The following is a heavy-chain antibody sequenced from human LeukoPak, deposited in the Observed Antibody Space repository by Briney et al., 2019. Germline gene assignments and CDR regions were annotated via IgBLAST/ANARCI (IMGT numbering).Heavy chain of an antibody. J-gene: IGHJ6*03. CDR3: ARRGPGYDFWSGSLSYYMDV. Sequence: PSGTLSLTCTVSGGSISSYYWSWIRQPPGKGLEWIGYIYCSGSTNYNPSLKSRVTISVDTSKNQFSLKLSSVTAADTAVYYCARRGPGYDFWSGSLSYYMDVWGKGTTVTVSS. V-gene: IGHV4-59*01. D-gene: IGHD3-3*01. CDR1: GGSISSYY. CDR2: IYCSGST.